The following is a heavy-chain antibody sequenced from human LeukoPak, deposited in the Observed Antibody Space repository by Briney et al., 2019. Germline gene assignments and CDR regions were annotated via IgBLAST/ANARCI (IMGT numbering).Heavy chain of an antibody. CDR1: GFTFSSYA. CDR3: ARGRSSSPRIDY. V-gene: IGHV3-30*01. Sequence: GGSLRLSCTASGFTFSSYATHWVRQAPGKGLEWVAVISYDGSNKYYADSVKGRFTISRDNSKNTLYLQMNSLRAEDTAVYYCARGRSSSPRIDYWGQGTLVTVSS. D-gene: IGHD6-6*01. CDR2: ISYDGSNK. J-gene: IGHJ4*02.